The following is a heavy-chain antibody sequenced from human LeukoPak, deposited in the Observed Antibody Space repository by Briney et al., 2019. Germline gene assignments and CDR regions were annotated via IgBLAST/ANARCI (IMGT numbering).Heavy chain of an antibody. CDR1: GDSVSSKNGA. Sequence: SQTLSLTCAVSGDSVSSKNGAWNWIRQSPSRGLEWLGRTYYGSKWYNDYAESMEGRMTISQGTSKNQYSLHLNSVTPDDTAVYYCARDLGTTGWHTFDYWGQGTLVTVSS. CDR2: TYYGSKWYN. CDR3: ARDLGTTGWHTFDY. D-gene: IGHD6-19*01. J-gene: IGHJ4*02. V-gene: IGHV6-1*01.